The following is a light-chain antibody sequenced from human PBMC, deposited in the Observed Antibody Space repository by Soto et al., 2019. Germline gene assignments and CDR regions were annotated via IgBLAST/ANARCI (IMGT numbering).Light chain of an antibody. CDR2: ATS. J-gene: IGKJ4*01. V-gene: IGKV1-39*01. CDR3: QQTYHTPLT. CDR1: QNVASY. Sequence: DIQMTQSPSSLSASVGDKVTITCRASQNVASYLNWYQQKLGTAPKVLIYATSTLKTGVPSRFSGSGSGTEFILTITSLQPEDFATYYCQQTYHTPLTFGGGTKVEIK.